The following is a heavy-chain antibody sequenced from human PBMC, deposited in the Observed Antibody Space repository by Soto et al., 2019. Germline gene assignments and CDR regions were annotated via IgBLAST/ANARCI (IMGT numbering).Heavy chain of an antibody. Sequence: PSETLSLTCTVSGGSISSTDHYWGWVRQPRGKGLEWLGSIYFAGSTFHNPALKSRATISVDTSRNQFSLRLTTVTASDTAVYYCARLVFHCLRGSCDDYSIYGLHVWGQGTTVTVSS. V-gene: IGHV4-39*01. D-gene: IGHD6-13*01. CDR3: ARLVFHCLRGSCDDYSIYGLHV. J-gene: IGHJ6*02. CDR2: IYFAGST. CDR1: GGSISSTDHY.